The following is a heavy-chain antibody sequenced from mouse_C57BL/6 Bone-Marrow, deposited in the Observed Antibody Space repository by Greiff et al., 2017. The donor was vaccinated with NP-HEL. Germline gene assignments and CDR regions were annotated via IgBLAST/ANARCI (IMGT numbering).Heavy chain of an antibody. D-gene: IGHD2-2*01. CDR3: ASRRLHGGAMDY. Sequence: VMLVESGPGLVAPSQSLSITCTVSGFSLTSYGVDWVRQSPGKGLEWLGVIWGVGGTNYNSALKSRLSISKDNSKSQVFLKMSSLQTDDTAMYYCASRRLHGGAMDYWGQGTSVTVSS. CDR1: GFSLTSYG. V-gene: IGHV2-6*01. CDR2: IWGVGGT. J-gene: IGHJ4*01.